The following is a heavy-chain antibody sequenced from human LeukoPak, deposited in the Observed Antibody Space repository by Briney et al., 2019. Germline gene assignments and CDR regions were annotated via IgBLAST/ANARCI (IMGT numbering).Heavy chain of an antibody. V-gene: IGHV4-39*01. CDR1: GGSISSSSYY. J-gene: IGHJ4*02. Sequence: SETLSLTCTVSGGSISSSSYYWGWIRQPPGKGLEWIGSIYYSGSTYYNPSLKSRVTISVDTSKNQFSLKLSSVTAADTAVYYCARHPYSSGWPVDYWGQGTLVTVYS. CDR3: ARHPYSSGWPVDY. CDR2: IYYSGST. D-gene: IGHD6-19*01.